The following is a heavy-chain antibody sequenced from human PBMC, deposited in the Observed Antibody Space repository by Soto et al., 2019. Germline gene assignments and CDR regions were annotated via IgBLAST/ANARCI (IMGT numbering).Heavy chain of an antibody. CDR2: IYYSGNT. Sequence: SETQSLTCTVSGGSLGSSSYYWGWIRQSPGKGLEWIGNIYYSGNTFYNPSLKSRVTISVDTSKNQLYLHLSAVTAADTAIFYCASISAPGTTHFDFWGQGTLGTVSS. CDR3: ASISAPGTTHFDF. J-gene: IGHJ4*02. D-gene: IGHD6-13*01. V-gene: IGHV4-39*01. CDR1: GGSLGSSSYY.